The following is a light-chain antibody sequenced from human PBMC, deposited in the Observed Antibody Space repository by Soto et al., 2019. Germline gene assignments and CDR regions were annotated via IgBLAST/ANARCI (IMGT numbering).Light chain of an antibody. V-gene: IGLV2-8*01. CDR1: SSDIGGYNY. Sequence: QSALTQPPSASGSPGQSVTISCTGTSSDIGGYNYVSWYQHHPVKAPRLLIYEVFKRPSGVPNRFSGSKSGNRASLTVSGLQAEDEADYYCSSYAGYNNFVFGTGTKLTVL. CDR3: SSYAGYNNFV. CDR2: EVF. J-gene: IGLJ1*01.